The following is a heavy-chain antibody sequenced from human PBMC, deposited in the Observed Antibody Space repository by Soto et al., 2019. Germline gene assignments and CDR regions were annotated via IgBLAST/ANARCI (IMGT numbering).Heavy chain of an antibody. Sequence: PSETLSPTCAVSGGSISSSYWGSWVRQPPGKGLEWIGEIYHSGSTNYNTSLKSRVTISVDKSKNQFSLKVTSVTAADTAVYYCARVSGSYYYGMDVWGQGTTVT. J-gene: IGHJ6*02. CDR3: ARVSGSYYYGMDV. CDR1: GGSISSSYW. V-gene: IGHV4-4*02. CDR2: IYHSGST.